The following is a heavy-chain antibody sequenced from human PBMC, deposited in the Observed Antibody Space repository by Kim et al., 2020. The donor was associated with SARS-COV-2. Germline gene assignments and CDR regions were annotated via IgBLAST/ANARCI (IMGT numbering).Heavy chain of an antibody. V-gene: IGHV3-74*03. D-gene: IGHD2-2*01. CDR3: ARSGCTSTSCLDY. J-gene: IGHJ4*02. Sequence: TYDDSVKSGFTISRANTKNTLYLQMNSLRAEETAVYYCARSGCTSTSCLDYWGQGTLVTVSS.